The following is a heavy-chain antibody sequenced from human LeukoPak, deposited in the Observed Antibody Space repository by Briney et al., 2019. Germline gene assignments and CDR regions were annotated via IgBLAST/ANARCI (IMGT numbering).Heavy chain of an antibody. CDR1: GGSIYGGGYY. V-gene: IGHV4-30-2*01. CDR3: ARARDTTSGSNWFDP. J-gene: IGHJ5*02. CDR2: IYHSGTT. D-gene: IGHD1-26*01. Sequence: SETLSLTCTVSGGSIYGGGYYWSWIRQPPGKGLEWIGYIYHSGTTYYNPSLKSRVTISIDRSKSQFSLKLSSVTAADTAVYYCARARDTTSGSNWFDPWGQGTLVTVSS.